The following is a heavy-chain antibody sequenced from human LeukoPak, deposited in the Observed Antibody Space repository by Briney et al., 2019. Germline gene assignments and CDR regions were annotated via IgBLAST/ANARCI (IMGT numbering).Heavy chain of an antibody. V-gene: IGHV1-69*04. D-gene: IGHD6-6*01. J-gene: IGHJ4*02. CDR2: IIPILGIA. CDR1: GYTFASSY. Sequence: SVKVSCKASGYTFASSYIHWVRQAPGQGLEWMGRIIPILGIANYAQKFQGRVTITADKSTSTAYMELSSLRSEDTAVYYCASEIGSSSDWGQGTLVTVSS. CDR3: ASEIGSSSD.